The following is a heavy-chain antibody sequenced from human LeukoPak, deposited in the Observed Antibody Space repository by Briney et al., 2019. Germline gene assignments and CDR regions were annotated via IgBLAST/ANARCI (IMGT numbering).Heavy chain of an antibody. CDR3: AKEAAATWGDYYYYMDV. D-gene: IGHD6-13*01. J-gene: IGHJ6*03. Sequence: GGSLRLSCAASGFTVSGNYMTWVRQAPGKGLEWLSVIDSGGNTHYADSVKGRFTNSRDNSKNTLYLQMNSLRAEDTAVYYCAKEAAATWGDYYYYMDVWGKGTTVTISS. CDR1: GFTVSGNY. CDR2: IDSGGNT. V-gene: IGHV3-53*01.